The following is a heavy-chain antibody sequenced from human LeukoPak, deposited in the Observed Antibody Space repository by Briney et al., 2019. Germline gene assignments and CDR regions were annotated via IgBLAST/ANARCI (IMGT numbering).Heavy chain of an antibody. CDR1: GYTFTGYY. J-gene: IGHJ4*02. Sequence: GASVKVSCKASGYTFTGYYMHWVRQAPGQGLEWMGWISAYNGNTNYAQKLQGRVTMTTDTSTSTAYMELRSLRSDDTAVYYCARSYQEQWLTRSYYFDYWGQGTLVTVSS. CDR3: ARSYQEQWLTRSYYFDY. D-gene: IGHD6-19*01. V-gene: IGHV1-18*04. CDR2: ISAYNGNT.